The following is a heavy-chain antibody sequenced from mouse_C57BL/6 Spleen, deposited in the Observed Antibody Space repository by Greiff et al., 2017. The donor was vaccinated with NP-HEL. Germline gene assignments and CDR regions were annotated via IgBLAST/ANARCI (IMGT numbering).Heavy chain of an antibody. CDR3: ARAFYDSLGVDY. CDR1: GFTFSDYY. Sequence: EVQVVESEGGLVQPGSSMKLSCTASGFTFSDYYMAWVRQVPEKGLEWVANINYDGSSTYYLDSLKSRFIISRDNAKNILYLQMSSLKSEDTATYYCARAFYDSLGVDYWGQGTSVTVSS. D-gene: IGHD2-3*01. V-gene: IGHV5-16*01. J-gene: IGHJ4*01. CDR2: INYDGSST.